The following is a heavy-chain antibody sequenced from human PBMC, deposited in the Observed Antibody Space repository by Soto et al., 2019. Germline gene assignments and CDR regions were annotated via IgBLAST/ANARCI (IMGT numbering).Heavy chain of an antibody. CDR2: IYYSGST. CDR3: ARDRPGQYYFDY. J-gene: IGHJ4*02. Sequence: TSETLSLTCTVSGGSISSGGYYWSWIRQHPGKGLEWIGYIYYSGSTYYNPSLKSRVTISVDTSKNQFSLKLSSVTAADTAVYYCARDRPGQYYFDYRGQGTLVTVSS. CDR1: GGSISSGGYY. V-gene: IGHV4-31*03. D-gene: IGHD1-1*01.